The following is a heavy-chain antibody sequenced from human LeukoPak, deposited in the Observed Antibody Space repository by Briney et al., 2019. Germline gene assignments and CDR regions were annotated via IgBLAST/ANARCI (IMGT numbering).Heavy chain of an antibody. D-gene: IGHD6-19*01. CDR1: GYTFTGYY. J-gene: IGHJ6*03. Sequence: ASVKVSCKASGYTFTGYYMHWVRQAPGQGLEWMGWINPNSGGTNYAQKFQGRVTMTRDTSISTAYMELSRLSSDDTSVQYCTSVRNGCSGPCGYYYMDVGGKGTTVTVSS. V-gene: IGHV1-2*02. CDR3: TSVRNGCSGPCGYYYMDV. CDR2: INPNSGGT.